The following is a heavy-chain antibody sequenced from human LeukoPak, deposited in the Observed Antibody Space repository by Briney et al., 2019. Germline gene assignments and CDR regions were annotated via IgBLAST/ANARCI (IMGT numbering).Heavy chain of an antibody. Sequence: SETLSLTCTVSGGSISSYYRSWIRQPPGKGLEWIGYIYYSGSTNYNPSLKSRVTISVDTSKNQFSLKLSSVTAADTAVYYCARQREQLLDAFDIWGQGTMVTVSS. CDR3: ARQREQLLDAFDI. D-gene: IGHD1/OR15-1a*01. CDR1: GGSISSYY. CDR2: IYYSGST. V-gene: IGHV4-59*08. J-gene: IGHJ3*02.